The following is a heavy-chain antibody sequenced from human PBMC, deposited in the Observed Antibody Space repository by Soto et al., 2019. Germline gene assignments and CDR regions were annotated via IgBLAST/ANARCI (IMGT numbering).Heavy chain of an antibody. D-gene: IGHD6-19*01. J-gene: IGHJ4*02. CDR2: SSPRGDTI. CDR3: AKGPHTNVGWPYYFES. V-gene: IGHV3-48*02. CDR1: GFSLANYP. Sequence: GGSLRLSCVASGFSLANYPMNWVRQTPGKGLEWISYSSPRGDTIYYADSVEDRFTISRDNARNSLSLHMSSLRDEDSAPYYCAKGPHTNVGWPYYFESWGQGVPVTVSS.